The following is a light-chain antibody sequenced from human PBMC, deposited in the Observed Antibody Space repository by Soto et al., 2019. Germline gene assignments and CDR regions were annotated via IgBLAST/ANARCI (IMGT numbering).Light chain of an antibody. Sequence: EIVMTQSPGTLSVSPGERATLSCRSSQSVSSNLAWYQQKPGQAPRLLIYGASTRATGIPVRFSGSGSGTEFTLTISSLQSEDFAVYYCQQYNNWPRTFGQGNKVEIK. CDR1: QSVSSN. CDR3: QQYNNWPRT. J-gene: IGKJ1*01. V-gene: IGKV3-15*01. CDR2: GAS.